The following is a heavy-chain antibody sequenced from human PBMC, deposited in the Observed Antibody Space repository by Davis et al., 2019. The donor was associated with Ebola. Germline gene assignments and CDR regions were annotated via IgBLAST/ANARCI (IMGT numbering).Heavy chain of an antibody. J-gene: IGHJ4*02. D-gene: IGHD4-17*01. V-gene: IGHV4-34*01. CDR2: INHSGST. CDR1: GGSFSGYY. Sequence: MPSETLSLTCAVYGGSFSGYYWSWIRQPPGKGLEWIGEINHSGSTYYNPSLKSRVTISVDTSKNQFSLKLSSVTAADTAVYYCARGPTVINFDYWGQGTLVTVSS. CDR3: ARGPTVINFDY.